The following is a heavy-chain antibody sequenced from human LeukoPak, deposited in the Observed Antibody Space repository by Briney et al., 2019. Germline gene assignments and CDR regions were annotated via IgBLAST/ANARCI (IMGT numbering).Heavy chain of an antibody. CDR2: ISPYNDNT. CDR3: ARDVAAAGNFDY. Sequence: ASVKVSCKASGYSFPSYGISWVRQAPGQGPEWMGWISPYNDNTNYAQKLQGRVTMTTDTSTSTAYMELRSLRSDDTAVYYCARDVAAAGNFDYWGQGTLVTVSS. J-gene: IGHJ4*02. CDR1: GYSFPSYG. D-gene: IGHD6-13*01. V-gene: IGHV1-18*01.